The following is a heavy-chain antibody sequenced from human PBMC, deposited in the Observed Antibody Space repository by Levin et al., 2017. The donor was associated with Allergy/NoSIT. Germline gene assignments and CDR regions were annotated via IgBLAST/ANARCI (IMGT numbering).Heavy chain of an antibody. CDR3: AKDHVHGLRLGELSVKAPDY. D-gene: IGHD3-16*02. Sequence: PGGSLRLSCAASGFTFSSYGMHWVRQAPGKGLEWVAVISYDGSNKYYADSVKGRFTISRDNSKNTLYLQMNSLRAEDTAVYYCAKDHVHGLRLGELSVKAPDYWGQGTLVTVSS. J-gene: IGHJ4*02. CDR1: GFTFSSYG. V-gene: IGHV3-30*18. CDR2: ISYDGSNK.